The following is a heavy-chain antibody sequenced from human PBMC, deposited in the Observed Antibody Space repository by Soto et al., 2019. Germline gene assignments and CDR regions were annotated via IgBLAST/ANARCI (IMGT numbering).Heavy chain of an antibody. V-gene: IGHV1-2*02. J-gene: IGHJ5*01. Sequence: QVQLVQSGAEVRKPGASVKVSCKASGYTFTDYFLHWVRQAPGQGLEWMGWINPNSGGTTYAQKFQGRVTMTRDTSIATAYMGVNRLQSDDTAVYYCARVGLLVRGISVNYFHSWGQGTLVTAS. D-gene: IGHD3-10*01. CDR3: ARVGLLVRGISVNYFHS. CDR2: INPNSGGT. CDR1: GYTFTDYF.